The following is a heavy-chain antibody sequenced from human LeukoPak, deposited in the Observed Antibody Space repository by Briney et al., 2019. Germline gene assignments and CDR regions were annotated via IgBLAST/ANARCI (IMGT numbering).Heavy chain of an antibody. CDR2: IYYSGST. J-gene: IGHJ4*02. CDR1: GGSISSSSYY. D-gene: IGHD6-6*01. V-gene: IGHV4-39*01. CDR3: ARLRRSSSSSTYNDY. Sequence: PSETLSLTCTVSGGSISSSSYYWGWIRQPPGKGLEWIGSIYYSGSTYCNPSLKSRVTISVDTSKNQFSLKLSSVTAADTAVYYCARLRRSSSSSTYNDYWGQGTLVTVSS.